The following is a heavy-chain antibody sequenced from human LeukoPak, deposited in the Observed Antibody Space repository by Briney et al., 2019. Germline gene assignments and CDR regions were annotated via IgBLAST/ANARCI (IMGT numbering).Heavy chain of an antibody. J-gene: IGHJ4*02. V-gene: IGHV3-48*04. CDR3: ASPQTYYYDSSGYQFDY. CDR1: GFTFSSYA. Sequence: PGGSLRLSCAASGFTFSSYAMSWVRQAPGKGLGWISYISFSGTTIYYADSVKGRFTISRDNAKNSLYLQMNSLRAEDTAVYYCASPQTYYYDSSGYQFDYWGQGTLVTVSS. D-gene: IGHD3-22*01. CDR2: ISFSGTTI.